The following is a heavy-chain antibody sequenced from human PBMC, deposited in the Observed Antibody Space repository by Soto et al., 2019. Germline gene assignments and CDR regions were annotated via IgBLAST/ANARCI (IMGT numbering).Heavy chain of an antibody. D-gene: IGHD1-1*01. J-gene: IGHJ3*02. CDR2: VSATETA. CDR3: AREFPGALERSRAFDI. V-gene: IGHV4-4*07. CDR1: CGSIISFY. Sequence: SETLSLTCTVSCGSIISFYWSWIRQSAGKGLEWIGRVSATETASYNPSLKSRVTMSADMSSNQFSLNLKSVTAADSAFYFCAREFPGALERSRAFDIWGQGTVVTVSS.